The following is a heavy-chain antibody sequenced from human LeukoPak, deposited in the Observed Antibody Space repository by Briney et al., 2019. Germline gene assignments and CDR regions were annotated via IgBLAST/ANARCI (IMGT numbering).Heavy chain of an antibody. Sequence: PGGSLRLSCAASGFTVSSNYMSWVRQAPGKGLEWVSVIYSGGSTYYADSVKGRFTISGDNSKNTLYLQMNSLRAEDTAVYYCARDLSYSRDDAFDLWGQGTMVTVSS. CDR3: ARDLSYSRDDAFDL. J-gene: IGHJ3*01. D-gene: IGHD3-22*01. CDR2: IYSGGST. CDR1: GFTVSSNY. V-gene: IGHV3-66*01.